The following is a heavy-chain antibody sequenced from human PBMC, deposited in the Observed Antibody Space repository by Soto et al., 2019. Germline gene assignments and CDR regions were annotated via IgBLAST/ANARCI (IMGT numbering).Heavy chain of an antibody. V-gene: IGHV3-30*18. CDR3: AKGGWYTSSSRSDC. CDR2: MSYDGRNQ. J-gene: IGHJ4*02. Sequence: QVQLVESGGGVVQPGTSLRLSCSASGFTLSGVDMHWVRQAPGKGLEWVAVMSYDGRNQYYADSVKGRFTVSRDSAKSTLDRQINSLRTEDAAVYYCAKGGWYTSSSRSDCWGQGTLVTVSS. CDR1: GFTLSGVD. D-gene: IGHD6-6*01.